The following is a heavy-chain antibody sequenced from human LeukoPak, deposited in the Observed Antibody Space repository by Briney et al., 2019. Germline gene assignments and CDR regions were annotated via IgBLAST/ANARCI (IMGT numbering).Heavy chain of an antibody. J-gene: IGHJ5*02. CDR3: AREGHYCSSTTCYDWFDP. CDR1: GFTFSSFG. CDR2: ISGSGSTI. Sequence: PGGSLRLSCAASGFTFSSFGMNWVRQAPGKGLEWVSYISGSGSTIYYADSVKGRFTISRDNAKNSLYLQMNSLRAEDTAVYYCAREGHYCSSTTCYDWFDPWGQGTLVTVSS. V-gene: IGHV3-48*04. D-gene: IGHD2-2*01.